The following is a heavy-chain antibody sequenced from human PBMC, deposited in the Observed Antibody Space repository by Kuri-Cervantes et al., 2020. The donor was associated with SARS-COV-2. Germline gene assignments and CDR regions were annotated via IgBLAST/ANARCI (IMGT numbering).Heavy chain of an antibody. D-gene: IGHD2-2*01. J-gene: IGHJ3*02. CDR1: GFTFSSYE. CDR3: ARGVVVPAANMGYDAFDI. CDR2: ISSSGSTI. V-gene: IGHV3-48*03. Sequence: GESLKISCAASGFTFSSYEVNWVRQAPGKGLEWVSYISSSGSTIYYADSVKGRFTISRDNAKNSLYLQMNSLRAEDTAVYYCARGVVVPAANMGYDAFDIWGQGTMVTVSS.